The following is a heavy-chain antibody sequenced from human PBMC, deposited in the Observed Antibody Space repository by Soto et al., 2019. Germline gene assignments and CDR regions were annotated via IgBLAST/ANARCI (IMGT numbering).Heavy chain of an antibody. V-gene: IGHV1-3*04. J-gene: IGHJ5*02. Sequence: ASVKVSCKASGYTFTTYAMHWVRQAPGQRLEWMGWINTGNGNTKYSQKFQGRVTITRDTSASTAYMELGSLRSEDTAVYYCARDPYYYDSSGYYESWGQGTQVTVSS. D-gene: IGHD3-22*01. CDR2: INTGNGNT. CDR3: ARDPYYYDSSGYYES. CDR1: GYTFTTYA.